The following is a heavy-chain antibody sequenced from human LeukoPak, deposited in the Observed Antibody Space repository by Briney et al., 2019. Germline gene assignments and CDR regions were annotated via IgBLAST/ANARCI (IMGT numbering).Heavy chain of an antibody. CDR2: INHSGST. CDR3: ARVGIAVAGRKRRAFDI. Sequence: PSETLSLTCAVYGGSFSGYYWSWIRQPPGKGLEWIGEINHSGSTNYNPSLKSRVTISVDTSKNQFSLKLSSVTAADTAVYYCARVGIAVAGRKRRAFDIRGQGTMVTVSS. D-gene: IGHD6-19*01. CDR1: GGSFSGYY. J-gene: IGHJ3*02. V-gene: IGHV4-34*01.